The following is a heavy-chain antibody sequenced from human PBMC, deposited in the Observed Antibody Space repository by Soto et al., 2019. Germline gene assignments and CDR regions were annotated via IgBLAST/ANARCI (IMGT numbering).Heavy chain of an antibody. V-gene: IGHV1-8*01. CDR3: ARGGYSSSSTYYYYYYMDV. CDR1: GYTFTSYD. Sequence: ASVKVSCKASGYTFTSYDINWVRQATGQGLEWMGWMNPNSGNTGYAQKFQGRVTMTRNTSISTAYMELSSLRSEDTAVYYCARGGYSSSSTYYYYYYMDVWGKGTTVTVSS. CDR2: MNPNSGNT. J-gene: IGHJ6*03. D-gene: IGHD6-6*01.